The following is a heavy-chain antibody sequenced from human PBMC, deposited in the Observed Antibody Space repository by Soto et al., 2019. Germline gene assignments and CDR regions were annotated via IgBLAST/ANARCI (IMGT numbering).Heavy chain of an antibody. Sequence: ASVKVSCKASGYTLTDYFIHWVRQAPGQGFEWMGWINPNSRGTNYAPKFQGRVTMTRDTSNSTAYMELRGLRSDDTAVYYCARVTLKAGNWFDPWGQGTLVTV. CDR2: INPNSRGT. CDR3: ARVTLKAGNWFDP. V-gene: IGHV1-2*02. J-gene: IGHJ5*02. CDR1: GYTLTDYF.